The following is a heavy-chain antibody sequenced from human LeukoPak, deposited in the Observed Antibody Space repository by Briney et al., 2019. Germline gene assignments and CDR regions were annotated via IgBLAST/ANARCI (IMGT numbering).Heavy chain of an antibody. CDR1: GFTVSSNY. CDR3: ARSLAAAGPYYYYYYMDV. CDR2: FYSGGST. J-gene: IGHJ6*03. Sequence: GGSLRLSCAASGFTVSSNYMSWVRQAPGKGLEWVSVFYSGGSTYYADSVKGRFTISRDNSKNTLYLQMNSLRAEDTAVYYCARSLAAAGPYYYYYYMDVWGKGTTVTVSS. V-gene: IGHV3-53*01. D-gene: IGHD6-13*01.